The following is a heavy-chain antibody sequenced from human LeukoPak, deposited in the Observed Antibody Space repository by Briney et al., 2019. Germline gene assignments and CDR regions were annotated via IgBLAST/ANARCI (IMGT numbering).Heavy chain of an antibody. D-gene: IGHD1-26*01. V-gene: IGHV3-21*01. J-gene: IGHJ4*02. Sequence: PGGSLRLSCAVSGFTFITYSMNWVRQAPGKGLEWVSSISSGSGYIYQADSVKGRFTISRDNAKNSLYQQMNSLRAEDTAVYYCARGLVGTTSVYFDYWGQGTLVTVSS. CDR2: ISSGSGYI. CDR3: ARGLVGTTSVYFDY. CDR1: GFTFITYS.